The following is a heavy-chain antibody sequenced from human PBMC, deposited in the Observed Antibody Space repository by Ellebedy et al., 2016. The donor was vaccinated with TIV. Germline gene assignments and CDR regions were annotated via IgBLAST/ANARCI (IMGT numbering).Heavy chain of an antibody. CDR2: INSDGSIT. J-gene: IGHJ4*02. Sequence: GESLKISCAASGFTFSGYWMDWVRQVPGKGLAWVSRINSDGSITNYADSVKGRFTISRDNAKNTLYLQMNSLRAEDTAVYYCASNRIAVRLFDYWGQGTLVTVSS. CDR3: ASNRIAVRLFDY. V-gene: IGHV3-74*01. CDR1: GFTFSGYW. D-gene: IGHD6-6*01.